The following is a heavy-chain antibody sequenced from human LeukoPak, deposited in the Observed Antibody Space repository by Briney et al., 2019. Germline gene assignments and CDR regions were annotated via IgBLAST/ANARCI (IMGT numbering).Heavy chain of an antibody. D-gene: IGHD3-3*01. CDR1: GGTFSSYA. CDR3: ARASGGITIFGVVGDGAFDI. Sequence: SVKVSCKASGGTFSSYAISWVRQAPGQGLEWMGGIIPIFGTANYAQKFQGRVTITADESTSTAYMELSSLRSEDTAVYYCARASGGITIFGVVGDGAFDIWGQGTMVTVSS. V-gene: IGHV1-69*13. CDR2: IIPIFGTA. J-gene: IGHJ3*02.